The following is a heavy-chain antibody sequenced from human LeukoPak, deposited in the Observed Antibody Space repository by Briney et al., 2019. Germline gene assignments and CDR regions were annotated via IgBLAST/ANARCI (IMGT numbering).Heavy chain of an antibody. D-gene: IGHD1-26*01. V-gene: IGHV3-7*01. CDR1: GFTFSSYW. CDR2: IKQDGSEK. Sequence: GGSLRLSCAASGFTFSSYWMSWVRQAPGKGLEWVANIKQDGSEKYYVDSAKGRFTISRDTAKNSLYLQMNSLRAEDTAVYYCARGSSNSGSYYNWFDPWGQGTLVTVSS. CDR3: ARGSSNSGSYYNWFDP. J-gene: IGHJ5*02.